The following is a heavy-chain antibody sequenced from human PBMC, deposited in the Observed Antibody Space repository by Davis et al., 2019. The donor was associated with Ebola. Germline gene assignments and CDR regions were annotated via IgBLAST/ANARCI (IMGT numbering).Heavy chain of an antibody. J-gene: IGHJ6*04. V-gene: IGHV3-21*01. CDR1: GFTFSSDS. D-gene: IGHD2-2*01. CDR2: ISSSSRYI. Sequence: GGSLRLSCAASGFTFSSDSMNWVRQAPGKGLEWLSSISSSSRYIYYADSVKGRFTISRDNSKNTLYLQMNSLRAEDTAVYYCARVAGYCSSTSCYGNYYYGMDVWGKGTAVTVSS. CDR3: ARVAGYCSSTSCYGNYYYGMDV.